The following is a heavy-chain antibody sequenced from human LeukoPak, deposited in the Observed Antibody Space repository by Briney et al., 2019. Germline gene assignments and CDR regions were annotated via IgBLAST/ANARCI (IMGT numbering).Heavy chain of an antibody. Sequence: PVKVSCKASGGTFSSYAISWVRQAPGQGLEWMGRIIPILGIANYAQKFQGRVTITADKSTSTAYMELSSLRSEDTAVYYCARAYYYDSSGYPPAGYYYYGMDVWGQGTTVTVSS. V-gene: IGHV1-69*04. J-gene: IGHJ6*02. D-gene: IGHD3-22*01. CDR3: ARAYYYDSSGYPPAGYYYYGMDV. CDR1: GGTFSSYA. CDR2: IIPILGIA.